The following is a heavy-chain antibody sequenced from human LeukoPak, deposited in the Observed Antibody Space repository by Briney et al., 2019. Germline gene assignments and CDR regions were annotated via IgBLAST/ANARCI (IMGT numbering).Heavy chain of an antibody. CDR3: AKDGNWARFED. V-gene: IGHV3-23*01. CDR1: GFIFSHYG. CDR2: ITSRSTT. J-gene: IGHJ4*02. Sequence: GGSLRLSCAASGFIFSHYGMNWVRQAPGKGLEWVSGITSRSTTYYADSVKGRFTISRDNSKSMVWLQINSPTAEDTATYYCAKDGNWARFEDWGQGTLVTVSS. D-gene: IGHD7-27*01.